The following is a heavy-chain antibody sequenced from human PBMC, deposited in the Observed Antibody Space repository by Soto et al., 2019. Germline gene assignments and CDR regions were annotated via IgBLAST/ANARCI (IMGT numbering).Heavy chain of an antibody. D-gene: IGHD2-2*01. J-gene: IGHJ6*02. V-gene: IGHV4-34*01. CDR2: INHSGST. CDR3: ARTLLYCSSTSCNYYYYYGMDV. Sequence: SETLSLTCAVYGGSFSGYYWSWIRQPPGKGLEWIGEINHSGSTNYNPSLKSRVTISVDTSKNQFSLKLSSVTAADTAVYYCARTLLYCSSTSCNYYYYYGMDVWGQGTTVTVYS. CDR1: GGSFSGYY.